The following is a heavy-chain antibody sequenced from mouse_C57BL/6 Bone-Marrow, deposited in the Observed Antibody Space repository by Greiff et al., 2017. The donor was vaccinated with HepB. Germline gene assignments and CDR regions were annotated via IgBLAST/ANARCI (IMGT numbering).Heavy chain of an antibody. CDR1: GYTFTSYW. CDR2: IYPGNSDT. CDR3: TESYYYGSTYAMDY. D-gene: IGHD1-1*01. J-gene: IGHJ4*01. Sequence: VQLQQSGTVLARPGASVKMSCKTSGYTFTSYWMHWVKQRPGQGLEWIGAIYPGNSDTSYNQKFKGKAKLTAVTSASTAYMELSSLTNEDSAVYYCTESYYYGSTYAMDYWGHGTSVTVSS. V-gene: IGHV1-5*01.